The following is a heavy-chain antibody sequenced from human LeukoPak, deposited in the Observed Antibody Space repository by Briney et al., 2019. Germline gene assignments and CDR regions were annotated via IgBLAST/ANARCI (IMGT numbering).Heavy chain of an antibody. CDR1: GFILSSYE. J-gene: IGHJ3*02. D-gene: IGHD4-17*01. V-gene: IGHV3-30*02. CDR3: AKDTGYGDYVADAFDI. CDR2: IRYDGSNK. Sequence: PGGSLRLSCAASGFILSSYEINWVRHAPGKGLEWVAFIRYDGSNKYYADSVKGRFTISRDNSKNTLYLQMNSLRAEDATVYDCAKDTGYGDYVADAFDIWGQGTMVTVSS.